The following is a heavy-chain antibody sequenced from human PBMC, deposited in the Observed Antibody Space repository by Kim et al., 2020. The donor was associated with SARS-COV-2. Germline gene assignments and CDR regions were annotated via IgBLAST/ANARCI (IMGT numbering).Heavy chain of an antibody. D-gene: IGHD3-22*01. CDR1: GFTFGDYA. Sequence: GGSLRLSCTASGFTFGDYAMSWVRQAPGKGLEWVGFIRSKAYGGTTEYAASVKGRFTISRDDSKSIAYLQMNSLKTEDTAVYYCASTRPYYYDSSGYPSNPGHFQHWGQGTLVTVSS. CDR3: ASTRPYYYDSSGYPSNPGHFQH. V-gene: IGHV3-49*04. CDR2: IRSKAYGGTT. J-gene: IGHJ1*01.